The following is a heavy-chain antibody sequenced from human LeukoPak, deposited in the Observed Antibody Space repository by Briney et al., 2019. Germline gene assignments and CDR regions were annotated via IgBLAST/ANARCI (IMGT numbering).Heavy chain of an antibody. CDR2: IIPIFGTA. J-gene: IGHJ4*02. V-gene: IGHV1-69*13. CDR3: ARSRIMITFGGVIDY. CDR1: GGTFSSYA. Sequence: SVKVSCKASGGTFSSYAISWVRQAPGQGLEWMGGIIPIFGTANYAQKFQGRVTITADESTSTAYMELSSLRSEDTAVYYCARSRIMITFGGVIDYWGQGTLVTVSS. D-gene: IGHD3-16*01.